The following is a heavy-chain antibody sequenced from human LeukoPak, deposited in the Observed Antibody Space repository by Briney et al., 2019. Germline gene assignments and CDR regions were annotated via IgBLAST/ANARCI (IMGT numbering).Heavy chain of an antibody. J-gene: IGHJ4*02. CDR2: INPSGGST. Sequence: RASVKVSCKASGYTFTSYYMHWVRQAPGQGLEWMGIINPSGGSTSYAQKFQGRVTMTRDMSTSTVYMELSSLRSEDTAVYYCARDLFYFRNYPTAFGYWGQGTLVTVSS. CDR1: GYTFTSYY. D-gene: IGHD1-7*01. V-gene: IGHV1-46*01. CDR3: ARDLFYFRNYPTAFGY.